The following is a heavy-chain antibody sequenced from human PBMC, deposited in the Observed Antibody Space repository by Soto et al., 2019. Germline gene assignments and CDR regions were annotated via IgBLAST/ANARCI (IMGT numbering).Heavy chain of an antibody. J-gene: IGHJ6*02. CDR2: INHSGST. CDR3: ARVSRELRNYYYYGMDV. V-gene: IGHV4-34*01. D-gene: IGHD1-7*01. CDR1: GGSFSGYY. Sequence: SETLSLTCAVYGGSFSGYYWSWIRQPPGKGLEWIGEINHSGSTNYNPSLKSRVTISVDTSKNQSSLKLSSVTAADTAVYYYARVSRELRNYYYYGMDVWGQGTTVTVSS.